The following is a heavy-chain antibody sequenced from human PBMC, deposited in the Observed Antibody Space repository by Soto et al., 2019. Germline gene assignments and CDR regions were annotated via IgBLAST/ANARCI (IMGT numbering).Heavy chain of an antibody. CDR3: AADPASGGIHYYYYYGMDV. Sequence: SGKVSCKASGFTFTSSAVQWVRQARGQRLEWIGWIVVGSGNTNYAQKFQERVTITRDMSTSTAYMELSSLRSEDTAVYYCAADPASGGIHYYYYYGMDVWGQGTTVTVCS. CDR1: GFTFTSSA. V-gene: IGHV1-58*01. D-gene: IGHD2-15*01. CDR2: IVVGSGNT. J-gene: IGHJ6*02.